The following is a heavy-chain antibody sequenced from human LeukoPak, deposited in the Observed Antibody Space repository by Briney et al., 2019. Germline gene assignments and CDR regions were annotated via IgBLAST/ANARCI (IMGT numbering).Heavy chain of an antibody. CDR3: ARDPGEANWYFDL. CDR1: GFTVSSNY. CDR2: IYSGGST. Sequence: GGSLRLSCAASGFTVSSNYMSWVRQAPGKGLEWVSVIYSGGSTYYADSVKGRFTISRDNSKNTLYLQMNSLRAEDTAVYYCARDPGEANWYFDLWGRGTLVTVSS. V-gene: IGHV3-53*01. J-gene: IGHJ2*01. D-gene: IGHD7-27*01.